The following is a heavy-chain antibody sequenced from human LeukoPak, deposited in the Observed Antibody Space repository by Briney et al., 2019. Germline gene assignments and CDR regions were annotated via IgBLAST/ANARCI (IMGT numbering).Heavy chain of an antibody. J-gene: IGHJ4*02. CDR2: INHSGST. V-gene: IGHV4-34*01. Sequence: PSETLSLTCAVYGGSFSGYYWRWIRQPPGKGLEWIGEINHSGSTNYNPSLKSRVTISVDTSKNQFSLKLSSVTAADTAVYYCARYSAAAAPYFDYWGQGTLVTVSS. D-gene: IGHD6-13*01. CDR1: GGSFSGYY. CDR3: ARYSAAAAPYFDY.